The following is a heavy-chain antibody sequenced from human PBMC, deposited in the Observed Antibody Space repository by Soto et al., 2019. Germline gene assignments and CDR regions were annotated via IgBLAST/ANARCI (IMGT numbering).Heavy chain of an antibody. CDR3: ARVGYSSGWYVAFDI. D-gene: IGHD6-19*01. CDR1: GGSVSSGSYY. V-gene: IGHV4-61*01. CDR2: IYYSGST. J-gene: IGHJ3*02. Sequence: LSLTCTVSGGSVSSGSYYWSWIRQPPGKGLEWIGYIYYSGSTNYNPSLKSRVTISVDTSKNQFSLKLSSVTAADTAVYYCARVGYSSGWYVAFDIWGQGTMVTVSS.